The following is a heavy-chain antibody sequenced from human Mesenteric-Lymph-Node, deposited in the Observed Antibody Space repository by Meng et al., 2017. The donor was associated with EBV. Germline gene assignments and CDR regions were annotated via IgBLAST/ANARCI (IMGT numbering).Heavy chain of an antibody. V-gene: IGHV4-4*02. D-gene: IGHD6-13*01. Sequence: VQTQGSGPGLVKPSGPLSLPCSFSGGVISSSSWWSWVRQPPGKGLEWLGEIYHSSGTTNYNPSLKSRVTISLDKSKNQFSLNLSSVTAADTAVYYCARLPPTTGYGTARSYWGQGTLVTVSS. J-gene: IGHJ4*02. CDR1: GGVISSSSW. CDR2: IYHSSGTT. CDR3: ARLPPTTGYGTARSY.